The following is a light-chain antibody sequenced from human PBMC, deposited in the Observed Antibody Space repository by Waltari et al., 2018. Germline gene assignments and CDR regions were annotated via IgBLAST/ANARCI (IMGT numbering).Light chain of an antibody. CDR1: SSDVGGYNV. Sequence: QSALTQPASVSGSPGQSITSSCTGTSSDVGGYNVVSWHQQHPGTAPKLILYQVSTRPSRVSNRFSGANSGNTASLTISGLQAEDEADYYCTSYITTRGDWVFGGGTKLTVL. CDR2: QVS. CDR3: TSYITTRGDWV. J-gene: IGLJ3*02. V-gene: IGLV2-14*01.